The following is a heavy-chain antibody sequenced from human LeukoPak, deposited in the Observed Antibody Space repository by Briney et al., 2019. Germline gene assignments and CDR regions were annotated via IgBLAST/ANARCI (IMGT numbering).Heavy chain of an antibody. J-gene: IGHJ5*02. Sequence: GASVKVSCKASGYTFTGYYMHWVRQAPGQGLEWMGWINPNSGGTNYAQKFQGRVTMTRDTSISTACMELSRLRSDDTAVYYCARAATPARWFDPWGQGTLVTVSS. CDR2: INPNSGGT. CDR1: GYTFTGYY. V-gene: IGHV1-2*02. D-gene: IGHD2-15*01. CDR3: ARAATPARWFDP.